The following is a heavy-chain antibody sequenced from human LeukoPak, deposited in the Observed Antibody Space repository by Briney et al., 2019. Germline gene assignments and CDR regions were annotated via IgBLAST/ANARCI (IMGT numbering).Heavy chain of an antibody. CDR1: GGSISSYC. D-gene: IGHD2-21*01. Sequence: SETLSLTCTVSGGSISSYCWRWVRQPPGKGLEWIGYMFTSGSTDYNPSLKSRVTMSVDTSKNQLSMELRFLTAADTAVYYCATSHDVKTAPYNLWGQGTLVTVSS. V-gene: IGHV4-4*09. J-gene: IGHJ5*02. CDR2: MFTSGST. CDR3: ATSHDVKTAPYNL.